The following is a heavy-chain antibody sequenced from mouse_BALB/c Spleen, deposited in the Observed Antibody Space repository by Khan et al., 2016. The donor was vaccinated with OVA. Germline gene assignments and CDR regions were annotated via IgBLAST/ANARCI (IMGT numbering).Heavy chain of an antibody. CDR3: ARRGINGNFDY. CDR2: IYPSTGYA. Sequence: VQLQESGAELAKPGASLKMSCTASGYSFITYWIHWVKQRPEQGLEWIGYIYPSTGYAEYNQKFTDKATLTADKSSSTAYMQLTSLTAEDSAVCCCARRGINGNFDYWGQGTLVTVSS. D-gene: IGHD2-1*01. V-gene: IGHV1-7*01. CDR1: GYSFITYW. J-gene: IGHJ3*01.